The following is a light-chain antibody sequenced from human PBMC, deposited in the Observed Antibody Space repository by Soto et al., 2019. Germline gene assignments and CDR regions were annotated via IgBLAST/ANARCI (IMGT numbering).Light chain of an antibody. Sequence: DIQMTQSLSSGSASVGDRVTITCPASQSISSDLNWYQQKSGKAPKLLIYKASSLESGVPSRFSGSGSGTDFTLTISSLQPEDFATYYCQQSYSTPITFGQGTRLEIK. CDR1: QSISSD. V-gene: IGKV1-39*01. CDR3: QQSYSTPIT. CDR2: KAS. J-gene: IGKJ5*01.